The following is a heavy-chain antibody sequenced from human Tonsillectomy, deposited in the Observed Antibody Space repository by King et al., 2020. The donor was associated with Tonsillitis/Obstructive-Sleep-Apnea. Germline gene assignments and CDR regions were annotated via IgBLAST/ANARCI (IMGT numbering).Heavy chain of an antibody. Sequence: QLVQSGGGLVQTGRSLRLSCAASGFTFDDYAMHWVRQAPGKGLEWVSGISWNSGSIGYVDSVKGRFTISRDNAKNSLYLQMNSLRAEDTALYYCAKDILHYGSGYDDLWGQGTMVTVSS. J-gene: IGHJ3*01. D-gene: IGHD3-10*01. CDR3: AKDILHYGSGYDDL. CDR1: GFTFDDYA. V-gene: IGHV3-9*01. CDR2: ISWNSGSI.